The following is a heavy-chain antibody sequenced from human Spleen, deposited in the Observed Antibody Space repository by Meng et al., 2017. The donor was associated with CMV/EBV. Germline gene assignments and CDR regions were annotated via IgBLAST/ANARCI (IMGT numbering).Heavy chain of an antibody. D-gene: IGHD1-1*01. Sequence: GESLKISCAASGFTFSSYAMSWVRQAPGKGLEWVSAISGSGGSTYYADSVKGRFTISRDNAKNSLYLQMNSLRAEDTAVYYCARAVPADYSGQGTLVTVSS. CDR2: ISGSGGST. V-gene: IGHV3-23*01. CDR1: GFTFSSYA. J-gene: IGHJ4*02. CDR3: ARAVPADY.